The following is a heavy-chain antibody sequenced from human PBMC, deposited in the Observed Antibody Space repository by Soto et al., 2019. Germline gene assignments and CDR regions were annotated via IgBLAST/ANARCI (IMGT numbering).Heavy chain of an antibody. CDR2: ISTYNGNT. CDR1: GYTFTSYG. CDR3: GGAARYYYMDV. V-gene: IGHV1-18*01. Sequence: GASVKVSCKASGYTFTSYGITWVRQAPGQGLEWMGWISTYNGNTNYAQNLQGRVTMTTDTSTSTAFLELRSLRAEDTAVYYCGGAARYYYMDVWGKGTTVTVSS. J-gene: IGHJ6*03. D-gene: IGHD6-25*01.